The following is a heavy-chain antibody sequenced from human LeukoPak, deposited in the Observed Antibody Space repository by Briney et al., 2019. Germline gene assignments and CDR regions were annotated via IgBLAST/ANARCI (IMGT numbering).Heavy chain of an antibody. J-gene: IGHJ2*01. CDR1: GVSINTYY. V-gene: IGHV4-59*08. CDR3: ARHEGGYTWYLGL. D-gene: IGHD5-12*01. Sequence: SETLSLTCTVSGVSINTYYWSWIRQPPGKGLEWIGYIYYSGSTNYNPSLKSRVTISVDTSKNQFSLKLSSVTAADTAVYYCARHEGGYTWYLGLWGRGTLVTVSS. CDR2: IYYSGST.